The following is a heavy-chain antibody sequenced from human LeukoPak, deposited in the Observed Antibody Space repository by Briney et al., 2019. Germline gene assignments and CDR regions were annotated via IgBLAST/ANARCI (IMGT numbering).Heavy chain of an antibody. CDR1: VFTFSTYW. J-gene: IGHJ4*02. Sequence: PGGSLRLSCAASVFTFSTYWMHCVRQAPGKGLEWVAVISYDGTNKYYADSVKGRFTISRDNSKTTLSLQMNSLRAEDTALYYCARGFVLGAAKNYFDYWGQGALVTVSS. CDR3: ARGFVLGAAKNYFDY. D-gene: IGHD2-15*01. CDR2: ISYDGTNK. V-gene: IGHV3-30-3*01.